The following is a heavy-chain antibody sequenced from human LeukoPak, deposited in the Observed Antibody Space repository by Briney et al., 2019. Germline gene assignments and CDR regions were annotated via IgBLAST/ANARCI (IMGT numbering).Heavy chain of an antibody. CDR3: ARDEILDSSGYLDY. CDR1: GFTFSSYW. Sequence: PGGSLRLSCAASGFTFSSYWMSWVRQAPGKGLEWVANIKQDGSEKYYVDSVKGRFTISRDNAKNSLYLQMNSLRAEDTAVYYCARDEILDSSGYLDYWGQGTLVTVSS. V-gene: IGHV3-7*04. CDR2: IKQDGSEK. D-gene: IGHD3-22*01. J-gene: IGHJ4*02.